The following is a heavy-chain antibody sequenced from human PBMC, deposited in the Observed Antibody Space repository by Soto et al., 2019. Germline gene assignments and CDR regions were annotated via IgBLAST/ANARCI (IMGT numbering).Heavy chain of an antibody. CDR1: GYTFTSYG. D-gene: IGHD3-3*01. CDR3: ARSVRYYDFWRGYYSHEHAFDI. CDR2: ISAYNDNT. J-gene: IGHJ3*02. Sequence: ASVKVSCKASGYTFTSYGISWVRQAPGQGHEKMRWISAYNDNTNYAQKIQGRVIKTTDTSTSTAYMELRSLRSDDTAVYYCARSVRYYDFWRGYYSHEHAFDIWGQGTMVTGSS. V-gene: IGHV1-18*01.